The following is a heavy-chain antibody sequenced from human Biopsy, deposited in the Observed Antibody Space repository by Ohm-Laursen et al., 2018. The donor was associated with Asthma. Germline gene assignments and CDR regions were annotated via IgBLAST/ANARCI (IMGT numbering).Heavy chain of an antibody. D-gene: IGHD2-8*02. Sequence: SLRLSCAASGFTVSSNGMSWVRQAPGKGLEWVSYISSSGGTIYYADSVKGRFTISRDNAQNSLFLQMTSLGAEDTAVYYRASECTVATCPLAYWGQGALVTVSS. CDR1: GFTVSSNG. V-gene: IGHV3-11*01. CDR2: ISSSGGTI. J-gene: IGHJ4*02. CDR3: ASECTVATCPLAY.